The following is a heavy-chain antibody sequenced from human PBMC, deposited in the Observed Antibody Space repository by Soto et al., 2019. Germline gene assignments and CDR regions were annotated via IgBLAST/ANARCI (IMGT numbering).Heavy chain of an antibody. CDR1: GYSFSYYG. CDR2: ISPYNGNR. CDR3: ARESLGGFDNSGFDS. J-gene: IGHJ4*02. D-gene: IGHD3-9*01. V-gene: IGHV1-18*01. Sequence: QVQLLQSGSELKKPGASVKVSCEASGYSFSYYGIHWVRQAPGQGLEWMGWISPYNGNRNFAQKFEDRLTMTTVTATNTAYMELGSLRSDDTAIYYGARESLGGFDNSGFDSWGQGTGVTVSS.